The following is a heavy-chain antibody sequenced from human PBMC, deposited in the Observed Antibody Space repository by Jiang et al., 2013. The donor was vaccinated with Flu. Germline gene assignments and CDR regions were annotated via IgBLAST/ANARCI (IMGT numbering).Heavy chain of an antibody. J-gene: IGHJ3*02. CDR1: GYTFTSYY. V-gene: IGHV1-69*13. Sequence: GAEVKKPGASVKVSCKASGYTFTSYYMHWVRQAPGQGLEWMGGIIPIFGTANYAQKFQGRVTITADESTSTAYMELSSLRSEDTAVYYCARYGGDPLRKRAFDIWGQGTMVTVS. D-gene: IGHD2-21*02. CDR2: IIPIFGTA. CDR3: ARYGGDPLRKRAFDI.